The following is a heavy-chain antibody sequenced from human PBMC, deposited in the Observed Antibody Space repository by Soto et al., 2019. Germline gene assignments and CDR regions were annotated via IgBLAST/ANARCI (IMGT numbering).Heavy chain of an antibody. J-gene: IGHJ5*02. V-gene: IGHV3-30-3*01. CDR1: GFTFSSYA. Sequence: QVQLVESGGGVVQPGRSLRLSCAASGFTFSSYAMHWVRQAPGKGLEWVAVISYDGSNKYYSDSVKGRFTISRDNSKNTLYLQMNSLRAEDTAVYYCARGDGDPGPNWFDPWGQGTLVTVSS. D-gene: IGHD4-17*01. CDR2: ISYDGSNK. CDR3: ARGDGDPGPNWFDP.